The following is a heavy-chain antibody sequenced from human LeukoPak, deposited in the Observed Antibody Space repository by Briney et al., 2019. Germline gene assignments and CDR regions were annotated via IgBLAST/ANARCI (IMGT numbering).Heavy chain of an antibody. Sequence: GGSLRLSCAASGFTFSSYAMSWVRQAPGKGLEWVSAISGSGGSTYYPDSVKGRFTISRDNSKNTLYLQMNSLRAEDTAVYYCAKDPRIAAAGQSLDYWGQGTLVTVSS. V-gene: IGHV3-23*01. D-gene: IGHD6-13*01. J-gene: IGHJ4*02. CDR2: ISGSGGST. CDR1: GFTFSSYA. CDR3: AKDPRIAAAGQSLDY.